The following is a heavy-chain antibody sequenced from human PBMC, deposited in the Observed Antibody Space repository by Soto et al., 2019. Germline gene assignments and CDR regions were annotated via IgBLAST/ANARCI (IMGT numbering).Heavy chain of an antibody. J-gene: IGHJ4*02. CDR2: ISCDGSNK. CDR1: GFTFSSYA. V-gene: IGHV3-30-3*01. CDR3: ARFSITCGGTPG. Sequence: QVQLVESGGGVVQPGRSLRLSCAASGFTFSSYAMRWVRQAPGKGLEWVAVISCDGSNKYYADSVKGRFTISRDNSKNTRYLQMNSLSTEDPPVYYCARFSITCGGTPGWGQGGLVTVCS. D-gene: IGHD3-16*01.